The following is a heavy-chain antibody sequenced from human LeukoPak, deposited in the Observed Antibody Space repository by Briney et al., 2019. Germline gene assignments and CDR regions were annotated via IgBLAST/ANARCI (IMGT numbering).Heavy chain of an antibody. Sequence: SETLSLTCTVSGGSISSGSYYWSWIRQPAGKGLEWIGHIYTSGSTNYNPSLKSRVTISVDTSKNQFSLKLSSVTAADTAVYYCAREGLGYYDSSGYFDYWGQGTLVTVSS. CDR3: AREGLGYYDSSGYFDY. CDR1: GGSISSGSYY. J-gene: IGHJ4*02. CDR2: IYTSGST. V-gene: IGHV4-61*09. D-gene: IGHD3-22*01.